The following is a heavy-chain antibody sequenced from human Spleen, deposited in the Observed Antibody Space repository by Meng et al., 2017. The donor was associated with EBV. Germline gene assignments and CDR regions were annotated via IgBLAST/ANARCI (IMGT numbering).Heavy chain of an antibody. D-gene: IGHD3-16*01. CDR3: ARGDDYRYAY. Sequence: GAWLVEPSGALSLPRAVHGVSLSDYYWSWIRQPPGKGLEWIGEIDHRGSPNYNPSLMSRVTISLDTSRNHFSLELTSVTDADTAVYYCARGDDYRYAYWGQGTLVTVFS. CDR1: GVSLSDYY. J-gene: IGHJ4*02. CDR2: IDHRGSP. V-gene: IGHV4-34*01.